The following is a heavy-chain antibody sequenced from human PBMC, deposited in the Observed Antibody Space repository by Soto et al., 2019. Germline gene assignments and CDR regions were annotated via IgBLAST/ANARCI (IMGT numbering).Heavy chain of an antibody. CDR1: GFTFSSYA. J-gene: IGHJ4*02. Sequence: EVQLLESGGGLVQPGGSLRLSCAASGFTFSSYAMSWVRQAPGKGLEWVSAISGSGGSTDYVDSVKGRFTISRDNSKNTRFLQLISRRSEATAVYYCAKLQAYSYGPGAYFDYWGQGTLVTVCS. V-gene: IGHV3-23*01. D-gene: IGHD5-18*01. CDR2: ISGSGGST. CDR3: AKLQAYSYGPGAYFDY.